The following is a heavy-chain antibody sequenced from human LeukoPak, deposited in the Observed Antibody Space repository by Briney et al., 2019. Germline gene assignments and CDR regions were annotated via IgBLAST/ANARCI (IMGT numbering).Heavy chain of an antibody. CDR2: IRQDGGVK. V-gene: IGHV3-7*03. CDR3: ARTVVVVVGASDYFDY. CDR1: GFTFSSYW. Sequence: PGGSLRLCCAASGFTFSSYWMTWVRQAPGKGLEWVANIRQDGGVKYYMDSAKGRFTLSRDNAKSSLYLQMNSLRVEDTAMYFCARTVVVVVGASDYFDYWGQGTLVTVSS. D-gene: IGHD2-2*01. J-gene: IGHJ4*02.